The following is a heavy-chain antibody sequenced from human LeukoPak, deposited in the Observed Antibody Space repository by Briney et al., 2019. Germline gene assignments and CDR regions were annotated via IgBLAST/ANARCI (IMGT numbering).Heavy chain of an antibody. CDR1: GYTFTSYG. V-gene: IGHV1-18*01. CDR2: ISAYDGNT. J-gene: IGHJ6*02. Sequence: GASVKVSCKASGYTFTSYGISWVRQAPGQGLEWMGWISAYDGNTNYAQKLQGRVTMTTDRSTSTAYMELRSLRSDDTAVYYCARDGVTMVRGVPYYFYYGMDVWGQGTTVTVSS. CDR3: ARDGVTMVRGVPYYFYYGMDV. D-gene: IGHD3-10*01.